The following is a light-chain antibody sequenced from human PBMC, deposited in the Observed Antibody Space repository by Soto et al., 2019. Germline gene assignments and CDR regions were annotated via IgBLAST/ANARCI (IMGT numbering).Light chain of an antibody. Sequence: IQVTQSPSSVSASVGDRVTITCRVSQEISSWLAWYQQKPGKARKLLIYAASSLVGGVSSRFSGSGSGTDFTLTISSLQPEDFATYYCQQAYSFPLTFGGGTKVEIK. CDR2: AAS. V-gene: IGKV1-12*01. CDR3: QQAYSFPLT. CDR1: QEISSW. J-gene: IGKJ4*01.